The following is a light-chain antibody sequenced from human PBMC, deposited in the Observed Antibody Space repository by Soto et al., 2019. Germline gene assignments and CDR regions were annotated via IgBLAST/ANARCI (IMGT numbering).Light chain of an antibody. V-gene: IGKV3-15*01. CDR2: SAS. CDR1: QRVGIN. Sequence: EVLMTQSPDTLYVSPGETATLSCRASQRVGINLAWYQQKPGQAPRLLIYSASTRASGIPDRFSGSGSGTEFTLTISSLQSEDFAFFYCQQYNGWPRTFGQGTKVEIK. J-gene: IGKJ1*01. CDR3: QQYNGWPRT.